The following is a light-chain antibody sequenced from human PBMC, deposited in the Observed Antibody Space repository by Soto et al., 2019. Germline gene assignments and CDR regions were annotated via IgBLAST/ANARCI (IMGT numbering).Light chain of an antibody. CDR2: EVS. J-gene: IGLJ1*01. V-gene: IGLV2-14*01. Sequence: QSALTQPASVSGSPGQSITISCTGTSSDVGGYNSVSWYQQHPGKAPKLRMYEVSNRPSGVSNRFSGSKSGNTASLTISGLQAEDEADYYCRSYTTSSTLLYVFGTGTKLTVL. CDR1: SSDVGGYNS. CDR3: RSYTTSSTLLYV.